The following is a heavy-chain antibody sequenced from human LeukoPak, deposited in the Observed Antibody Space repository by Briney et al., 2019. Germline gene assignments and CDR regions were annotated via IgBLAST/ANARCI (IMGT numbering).Heavy chain of an antibody. J-gene: IGHJ4*02. CDR1: GFTFSSYG. D-gene: IGHD2-21*02. CDR2: ISYDGSNK. Sequence: GSLRLSCAASGFTFSSYGMHWVRQAPGKGLEWVAVISYDGSNKYYADSVKGRFTISRDNSKNTLYLQMNSLRAEDTAVYYCANSGPDIVVVTVGDYWGQGTLVTVSS. V-gene: IGHV3-30*18. CDR3: ANSGPDIVVVTVGDY.